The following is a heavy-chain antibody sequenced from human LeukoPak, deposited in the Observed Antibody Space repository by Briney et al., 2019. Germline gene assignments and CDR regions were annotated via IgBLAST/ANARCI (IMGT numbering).Heavy chain of an antibody. CDR1: GFTFDDFA. Sequence: GGSLRLSRAASGFTFDDFAMHWVRQAPGKGPEWVSSISWDSGNKRYADSVRGRFTISRDNAKNSLYLQMNSLGPEDTAFYYCAKEESFHDKVFDYWGQGTLVTVSS. D-gene: IGHD5/OR15-5a*01. CDR2: ISWDSGNK. V-gene: IGHV3-9*01. CDR3: AKEESFHDKVFDY. J-gene: IGHJ4*02.